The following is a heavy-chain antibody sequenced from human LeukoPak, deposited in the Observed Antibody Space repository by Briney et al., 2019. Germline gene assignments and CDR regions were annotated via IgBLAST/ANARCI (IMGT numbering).Heavy chain of an antibody. Sequence: GASVKLSCTASGYSFNDYYIHWARHAPGQGLEWMGWINPNRGGTSYAQKFQGRVTMTRDTSITTAYMELSSLRSDDTAMYYCARDTCDGVTCYNWFDPWGQGTLVTVSS. J-gene: IGHJ5*02. CDR2: INPNRGGT. D-gene: IGHD4-17*01. V-gene: IGHV1-2*02. CDR3: ARDTCDGVTCYNWFDP. CDR1: GYSFNDYY.